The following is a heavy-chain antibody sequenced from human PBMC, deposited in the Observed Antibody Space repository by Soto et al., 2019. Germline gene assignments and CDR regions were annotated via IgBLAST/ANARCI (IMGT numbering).Heavy chain of an antibody. CDR2: IKQDGSEK. Sequence: GGSLRLSCAASGFTFSIYWMSWFRQAPGKGLEWVANIKQDGSEKYYVDSVKGRFTISRDNAKNSLYLQMNSLRAEDTAVYYCAREPDYYDSSGPYWGKGTMVTSSS. CDR1: GFTFSIYW. J-gene: IGHJ4*02. V-gene: IGHV3-7*01. CDR3: AREPDYYDSSGPY. D-gene: IGHD3-22*01.